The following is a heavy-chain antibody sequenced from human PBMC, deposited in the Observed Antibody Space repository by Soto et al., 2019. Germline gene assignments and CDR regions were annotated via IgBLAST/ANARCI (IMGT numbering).Heavy chain of an antibody. CDR1: GGSISSGDYY. D-gene: IGHD3-10*01. J-gene: IGHJ6*02. CDR3: ARGNYLVRGVTRGYYYYGMDV. V-gene: IGHV4-30-4*01. Sequence: SETLSLTCTVSGGSISSGDYYWSWIRQPPGKGLEWIGYIYYSGSTYYNPSLKSRVTISVDTSKNQFSLKLSSVTAADTAVYYCARGNYLVRGVTRGYYYYGMDVWGQGTTVTVSS. CDR2: IYYSGST.